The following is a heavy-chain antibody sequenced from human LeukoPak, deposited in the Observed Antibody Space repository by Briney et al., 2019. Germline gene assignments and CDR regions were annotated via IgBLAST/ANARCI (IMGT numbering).Heavy chain of an antibody. D-gene: IGHD6-13*01. CDR2: ISAYNGNT. CDR1: GYTFTSYG. Sequence: ASVKVSCKASGYTFTSYGISWVRQAPGQELEWMGWISAYNGNTNYAQKLQGRVTMTTDTSTSTAYMELRSLRSDDTAVYYCARAPATGYSSSWYLYWGQGTLVTVSS. V-gene: IGHV1-18*01. J-gene: IGHJ4*02. CDR3: ARAPATGYSSSWYLY.